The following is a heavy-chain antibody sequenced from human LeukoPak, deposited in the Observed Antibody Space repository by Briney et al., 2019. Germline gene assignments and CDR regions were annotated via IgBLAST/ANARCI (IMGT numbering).Heavy chain of an antibody. Sequence: GGSLRLSCAASGFTFDEYTMHWVRQPPGKGLEWVSGISWNSYDIGYADSVKGRFTISRDNAKNSLYLQMNSLRAEDMALYYCAKGVGTSYHYHMDVWGKGTTVIVSS. CDR2: ISWNSYDI. V-gene: IGHV3-9*03. D-gene: IGHD1-26*01. CDR1: GFTFDEYT. CDR3: AKGVGTSYHYHMDV. J-gene: IGHJ6*03.